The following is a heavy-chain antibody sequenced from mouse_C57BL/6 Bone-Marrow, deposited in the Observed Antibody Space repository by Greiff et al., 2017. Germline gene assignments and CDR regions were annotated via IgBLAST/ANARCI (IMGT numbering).Heavy chain of an antibody. V-gene: IGHV1-81*01. CDR3: ARGVYYGSSPAWFAY. Sequence: QVHVKQSGAELARPGASVKLSCKASGYTFTSYGISWVKQRTGQGLEWIGEIYPRSGNTYYNEKFKGKATLTADKSSSTAYMELRSLTSEDSAVYFCARGVYYGSSPAWFAYWGQGTLVTVSA. J-gene: IGHJ3*01. D-gene: IGHD1-1*01. CDR2: IYPRSGNT. CDR1: GYTFTSYG.